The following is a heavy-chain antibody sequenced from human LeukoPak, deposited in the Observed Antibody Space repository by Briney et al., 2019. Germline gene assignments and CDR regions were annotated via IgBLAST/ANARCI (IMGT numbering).Heavy chain of an antibody. CDR2: IKEDGTGK. CDR3: AREIPQQLVAMDV. J-gene: IGHJ6*04. D-gene: IGHD6-13*01. CDR1: GFTFSTYW. Sequence: PGGSLRLSCAASGFTFSTYWMSWVRQAPGKGLEWLANIKEDGTGKNHVDSVKGRFTISRDNAKNSLYLQMNGLRAEDTAVYYCAREIPQQLVAMDVWGKGTTVTVSS. V-gene: IGHV3-7*04.